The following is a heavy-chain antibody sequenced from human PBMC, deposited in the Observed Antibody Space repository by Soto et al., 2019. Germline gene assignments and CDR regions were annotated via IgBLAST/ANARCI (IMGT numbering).Heavy chain of an antibody. CDR1: GFTFGDYA. Sequence: PGGSLRLSCTASGFTFGDYAMSWFRQAPGKGLEWVGFIRSKAYGVTTEYAASVKGRFTISRDDSKSIAYLQMNSLKTEDTAVYYCTRDPGEGLLWFGELSNDYYYYGMDVWGQGTTVTVSS. D-gene: IGHD3-10*01. CDR3: TRDPGEGLLWFGELSNDYYYYGMDV. CDR2: IRSKAYGVTT. V-gene: IGHV3-49*03. J-gene: IGHJ6*02.